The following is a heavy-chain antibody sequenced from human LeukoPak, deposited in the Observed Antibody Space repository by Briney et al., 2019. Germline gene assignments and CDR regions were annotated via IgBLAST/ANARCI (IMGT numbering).Heavy chain of an antibody. CDR2: LSWNSGSI. J-gene: IGHJ4*02. D-gene: IGHD5-24*01. CDR1: GFTFDDYA. CDR3: AKVGTGREGYNIGGFDY. V-gene: IGHV3-9*01. Sequence: PGGSLRLSCAASGFTFDDYAMHWVRQAPGKGLEWVSGLSWNSGSIAYADSVRGRFTIYSANAKHSLYLQMNILRAEDTALYYCAKVGTGREGYNIGGFDYWGQGTLVTVSS.